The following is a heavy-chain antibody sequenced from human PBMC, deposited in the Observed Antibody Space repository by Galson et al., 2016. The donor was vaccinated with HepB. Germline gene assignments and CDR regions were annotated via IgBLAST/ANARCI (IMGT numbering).Heavy chain of an antibody. V-gene: IGHV3-30*18. CDR1: GLTFNSYA. CDR3: AKRGGLDYYFDY. CDR2: ISSDGSHK. D-gene: IGHD3-16*01. J-gene: IGHJ4*02. Sequence: LRLSCAGSGLTFNSYAMHWVRQAPGKGLEWVALISSDGSHKYYADSVKGRFTISRDNSKNTLYLQMDSLRAEDTAVFYCAKRGGLDYYFDYWGQGTLVTVS.